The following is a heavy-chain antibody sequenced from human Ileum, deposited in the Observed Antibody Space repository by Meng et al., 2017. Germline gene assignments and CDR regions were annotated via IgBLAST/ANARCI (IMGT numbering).Heavy chain of an antibody. Sequence: SVKVSCKASGGTFSSYAISWVRQAPGQGREWMGGIIPIFGTANYAQKFQGRVTITTDESTSTAYMELSSLRSEDTAVYYCAASYCSSTRCYEFNYYYGMDVWGQGTTVTVSS. V-gene: IGHV1-69*05. D-gene: IGHD2-2*01. J-gene: IGHJ6*02. CDR1: GGTFSSYA. CDR2: IIPIFGTA. CDR3: AASYCSSTRCYEFNYYYGMDV.